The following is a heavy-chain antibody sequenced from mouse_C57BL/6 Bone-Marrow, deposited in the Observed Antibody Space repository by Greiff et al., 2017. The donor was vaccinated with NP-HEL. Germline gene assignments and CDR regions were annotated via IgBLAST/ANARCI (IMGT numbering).Heavy chain of an antibody. J-gene: IGHJ1*03. CDR1: GFTFSDYY. V-gene: IGHV5-12*01. CDR2: ISNGGGST. CDR3: ARQNYGSSYRYFDV. D-gene: IGHD1-1*01. Sequence: EVNVVESGGGLVQPGGSLKLSCAASGFTFSDYYMYWVRQTPEKRLEWVAYISNGGGSTYYPDTVKGRFTISRYNAKNTLYLQMSRLKSEDTAMYYCARQNYGSSYRYFDVWGTGTTVTVSS.